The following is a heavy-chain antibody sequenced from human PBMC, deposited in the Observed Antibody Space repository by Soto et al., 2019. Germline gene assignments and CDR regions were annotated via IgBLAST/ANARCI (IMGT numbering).Heavy chain of an antibody. CDR2: IDNSGST. CDR3: ARGGQDFWSGPFDY. J-gene: IGHJ4*02. D-gene: IGHD3-3*01. CDR1: AGSISNYF. Sequence: PSETLSLTCTVSAGSISNYFCNWIRQPAGKGLEWIGRIDNSGSTNYNPSLKSRVTMSSDTSRNQFSLKLNSVTAADTAVYYCARGGQDFWSGPFDYWGQGVLVTVSS. V-gene: IGHV4-4*07.